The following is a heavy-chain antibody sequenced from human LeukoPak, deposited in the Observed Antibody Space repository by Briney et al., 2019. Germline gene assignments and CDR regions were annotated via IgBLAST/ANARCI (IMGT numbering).Heavy chain of an antibody. CDR2: IWSDGSDK. Sequence: GGSLRLSCAASGFTFSHYGMHWVSQTPGGGLEWAAVIWSDGSDKYYAKSVKGRFTISRDNSKNSLFLQMNSLRAEDTAVYYCAKDAQRGFDYSNSLQNWGQGILVTVSS. D-gene: IGHD4-11*01. CDR1: GFTFSHYG. V-gene: IGHV3-33*06. CDR3: AKDAQRGFDYSNSLQN. J-gene: IGHJ1*01.